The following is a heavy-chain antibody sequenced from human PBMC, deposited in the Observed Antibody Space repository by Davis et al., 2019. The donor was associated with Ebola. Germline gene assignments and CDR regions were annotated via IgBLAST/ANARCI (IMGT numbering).Heavy chain of an antibody. D-gene: IGHD4-17*01. J-gene: IGHJ4*02. Sequence: MPGGSLRLSCAVYGGSFSGYYWSWIRQPPGKGLEWIGEINHSGSTIYNPSLKSRVTISIDTSKNQFSLKLSSVTAADTALYYCARVLGNGDLLLDYWGQGTLVTVSS. CDR2: INHSGST. CDR1: GGSFSGYY. CDR3: ARVLGNGDLLLDY. V-gene: IGHV4-34*01.